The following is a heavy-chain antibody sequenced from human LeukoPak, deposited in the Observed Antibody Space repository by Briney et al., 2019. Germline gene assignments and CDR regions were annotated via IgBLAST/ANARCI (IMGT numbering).Heavy chain of an antibody. CDR3: ARAKSSGWYGGAFDI. Sequence: GGSLRLSCAAPGFTFTRCWMCWVRQTPGKGLEWVASIKQDGREKFYADSVKGRFTISRDNAKKSLYLQMNSLRADYTPMYYCARAKSSGWYGGAFDIWGQGTMVTVSS. CDR2: IKQDGREK. D-gene: IGHD6-19*01. CDR1: GFTFTRCW. J-gene: IGHJ3*02. V-gene: IGHV3-7*01.